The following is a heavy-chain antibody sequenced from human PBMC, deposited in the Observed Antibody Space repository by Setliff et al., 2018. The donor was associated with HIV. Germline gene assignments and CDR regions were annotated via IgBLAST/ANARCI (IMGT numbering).Heavy chain of an antibody. J-gene: IGHJ6*02. V-gene: IGHV4-34*01. CDR2: INHGGDT. D-gene: IGHD6-19*01. Sequence: PSETLSLTCAVYGQSISGYFWSWIRQTPGKGLEWIGEINHGGDTNYNPSLKSRVTISVGSSYNHFSLKLSTVPAADTAVYYCASGAIAVAGISYYYYGMDVWGQGTTVTVSS. CDR1: GQSISGYF. CDR3: ASGAIAVAGISYYYYGMDV.